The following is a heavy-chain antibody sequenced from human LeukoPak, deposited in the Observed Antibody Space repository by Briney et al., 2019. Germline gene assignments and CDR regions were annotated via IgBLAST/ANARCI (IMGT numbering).Heavy chain of an antibody. CDR1: GFTFSSYG. Sequence: GRSLRLSCAASGFTFSSYGMHWVRQAPGKGLEWVAVISYDGSNKYYADSVKGRFTISRDNSKNTLYLQMNSLRAEDTALYYCAKDIQYSSSSVVFDYWGQGTLVTVSS. CDR3: AKDIQYSSSSVVFDY. D-gene: IGHD6-6*01. J-gene: IGHJ4*02. CDR2: ISYDGSNK. V-gene: IGHV3-30*18.